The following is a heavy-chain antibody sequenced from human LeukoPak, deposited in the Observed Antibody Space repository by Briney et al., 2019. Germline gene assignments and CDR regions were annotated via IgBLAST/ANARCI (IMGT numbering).Heavy chain of an antibody. CDR3: ARSRVMDV. J-gene: IGHJ6*02. CDR2: IYYTGNT. D-gene: IGHD3-3*01. Sequence: PSETLSLTCTVFGGSFSTYYWSWIRQPPGKGLEWIGYIYYTGNTNYNPSLKSRVTMSIDTSKNQFSLRLSSVTAADTALYYCARSRVMDVWGQGTTVTVSS. V-gene: IGHV4-59*01. CDR1: GGSFSTYY.